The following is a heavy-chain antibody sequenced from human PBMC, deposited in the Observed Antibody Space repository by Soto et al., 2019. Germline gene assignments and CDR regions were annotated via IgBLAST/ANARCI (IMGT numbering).Heavy chain of an antibody. CDR3: AGDIVVVVAATGKYYYYGMDV. J-gene: IGHJ6*02. CDR1: GGTFSSYA. CDR2: IIPIFGTA. D-gene: IGHD2-15*01. Sequence: QVQLVQSGAEVKKPGSSVKVSCKASGGTFSSYAISWVRQAPGQGLEWMGGIIPIFGTANYAQKFQGRVMMTADESTGTAYMELRSLRSEDTAVYYCAGDIVVVVAATGKYYYYGMDVWGQGTTVTVSS. V-gene: IGHV1-69*12.